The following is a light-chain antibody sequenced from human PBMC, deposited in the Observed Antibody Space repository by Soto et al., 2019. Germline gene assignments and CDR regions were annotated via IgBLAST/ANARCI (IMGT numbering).Light chain of an antibody. Sequence: DIVMTQSPDSLAVSLGERATINCKSSQSVLYSPNNKNYLAWYQQKPRQPPKLLIAWASTRESGVPDRFSGSGSGTDFTLTISALQDEDVAVYYCQQYYGTPRTFGQGTKVEIK. CDR2: WAS. J-gene: IGKJ1*01. CDR1: QSVLYSPNNKNY. V-gene: IGKV4-1*01. CDR3: QQYYGTPRT.